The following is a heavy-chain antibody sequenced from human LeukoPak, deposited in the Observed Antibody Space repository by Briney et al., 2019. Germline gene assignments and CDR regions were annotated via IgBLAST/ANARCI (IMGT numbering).Heavy chain of an antibody. CDR1: GYTFTSFH. CDR2: IIPIFGTA. J-gene: IGHJ6*02. V-gene: IGHV1-69*13. D-gene: IGHD2-15*01. CDR3: ARAILGYCSGGSCYFGPSQYGMDV. Sequence: ASVKVSCKTSGYTFTSFHMHWVRQAPGQGLEWMGGIIPIFGTANYAQKFQGRVTITADESTSTAYMELSSLRSEDTAVYYCARAILGYCSGGSCYFGPSQYGMDVWGQGTTVTVSS.